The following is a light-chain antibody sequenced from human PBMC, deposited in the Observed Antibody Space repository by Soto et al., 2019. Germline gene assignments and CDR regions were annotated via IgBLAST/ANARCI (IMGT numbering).Light chain of an antibody. CDR1: QSISTL. J-gene: IGKJ1*01. CDR2: KAS. Sequence: DIQMPQSPYTLSASVGDRVTITCRASQSISTLLDWYQRKPGKAPKLLIHKASSLQSGVPSRFSGSGSGTDFTLTISSLHPDDFATYYCQQYNSYSPTFGQGTKVDI. V-gene: IGKV1-5*03. CDR3: QQYNSYSPT.